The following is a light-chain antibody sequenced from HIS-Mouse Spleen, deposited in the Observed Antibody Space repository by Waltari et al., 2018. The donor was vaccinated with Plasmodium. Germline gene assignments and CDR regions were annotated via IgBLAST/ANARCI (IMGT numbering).Light chain of an antibody. CDR1: QSVSSY. Sequence: EIVLTQSPATLSLSPGARATLSCRASQSVSSYLAWYQQKPGQAPRLLIYDASNRATGIPARFSGSGSGTDFTRTISSLEPEDFAVYYCQQRSNWPPLTFGGGTKVEIK. CDR3: QQRSNWPPLT. CDR2: DAS. V-gene: IGKV3-11*01. J-gene: IGKJ4*01.